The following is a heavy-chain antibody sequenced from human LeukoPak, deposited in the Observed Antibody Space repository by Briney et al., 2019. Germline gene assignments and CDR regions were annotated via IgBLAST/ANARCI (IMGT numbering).Heavy chain of an antibody. Sequence: GGSLRLSCAASGFTFSSYWMSWVRQAPGKGLEWVANIKQDGSEKYYVDSVKGRFTISRDNAKNSLYLQMNSLRAEDTAVYYCARRFLEWSIYYYGMDVWGQGTTVTVSS. CDR1: GFTFSSYW. D-gene: IGHD3-3*01. CDR3: ARRFLEWSIYYYGMDV. V-gene: IGHV3-7*01. J-gene: IGHJ6*02. CDR2: IKQDGSEK.